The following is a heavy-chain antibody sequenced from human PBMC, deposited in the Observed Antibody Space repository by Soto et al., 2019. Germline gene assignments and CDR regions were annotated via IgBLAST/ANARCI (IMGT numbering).Heavy chain of an antibody. CDR3: ARVNSSSSLDY. CDR1: GFSLSNARMG. CDR2: IYWDDDK. V-gene: IGHV2-5*08. J-gene: IGHJ4*02. Sequence: QVTLKESGPVLVKPTETLTLTCTVSGFSLSNARMGVSWIRQPPGKALEWLAHIYWDDDKRYSPSLKSRLTITKDTSKNQVVLTMTNMDPVDTATYYCARVNSSSSLDYWGQGTLVTVSS. D-gene: IGHD6-6*01.